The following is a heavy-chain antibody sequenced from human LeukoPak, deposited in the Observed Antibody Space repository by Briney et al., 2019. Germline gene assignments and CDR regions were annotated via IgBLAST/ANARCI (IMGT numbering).Heavy chain of an antibody. V-gene: IGHV1-2*02. J-gene: IGHJ3*02. Sequence: GASVKVSCKASGYTFTGYYMHWVRQAPGQGREWMGWINPNSGGTNYAQKFQGRVTMTRDTSISTAYMELSRLRSDDTAVYYCARQNWNDAGAFDIWGQGTMVTVSS. D-gene: IGHD1-1*01. CDR2: INPNSGGT. CDR1: GYTFTGYY. CDR3: ARQNWNDAGAFDI.